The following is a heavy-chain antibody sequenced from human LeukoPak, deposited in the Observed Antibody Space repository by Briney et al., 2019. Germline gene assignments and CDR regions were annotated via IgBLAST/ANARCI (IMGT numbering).Heavy chain of an antibody. D-gene: IGHD3-22*01. CDR2: IYYSGST. CDR3: ARDFGPYDSSGYFYY. CDR1: GGSISSYY. V-gene: IGHV4-59*01. J-gene: IGHJ4*02. Sequence: SETLSLTCTVSGGSISSYYWSWIRQPPGKGLEWIGYIYYSGSTNYNPSPKSRVTISVDTSKNQFSLKLSSVTAADTAVYYCARDFGPYDSSGYFYYWGQGTLVTVSS.